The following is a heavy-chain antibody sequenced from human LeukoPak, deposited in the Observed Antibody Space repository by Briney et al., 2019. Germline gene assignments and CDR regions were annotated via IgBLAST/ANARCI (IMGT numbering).Heavy chain of an antibody. D-gene: IGHD1-1*01. CDR2: IRPNSGET. V-gene: IGHV1-2*02. CDR1: GYTFTAYD. CDR3: VRSGYNWGFDY. Sequence: GASVKVSCKASGYTFTAYDMHWVRQAPGQGPEWMGWIRPNSGETGFAQKFQGRVALTRDTSISAAYLELSRLRSDDTAVYYCVRSGYNWGFDYWGQGTLVAVSS. J-gene: IGHJ4*02.